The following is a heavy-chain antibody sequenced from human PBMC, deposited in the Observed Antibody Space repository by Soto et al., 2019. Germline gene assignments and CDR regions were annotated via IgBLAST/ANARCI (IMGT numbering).Heavy chain of an antibody. CDR1: GYTFTRYT. V-gene: IGHV1-3*01. CDR3: ARGIATGQLDP. D-gene: IGHD2-15*01. J-gene: IGHJ5*02. CDR2: INPDNGNT. Sequence: QVQLVQSGAEVKKPXASVKISCKASGYTFTRYTMNWVRQAPGQRLEWMGWINPDNGNTKSSQKFQDRVIITRDTSASTAYMDLSSLRSEDTAVYYCARGIATGQLDPWGQGTLVTVSS.